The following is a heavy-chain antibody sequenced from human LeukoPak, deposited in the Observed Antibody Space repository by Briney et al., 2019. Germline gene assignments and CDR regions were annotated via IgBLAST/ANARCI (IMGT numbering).Heavy chain of an antibody. CDR2: IYSGGST. Sequence: GGSLRLSCPPSGFTFSDYYMSWIRQAPGNGLEWVPVIYSGGSTYYADSVKGRFTIFRDNSKNAVYLQMNSLRAEDTAVYYCARDNYYYYMDVWGKGTTVTISS. J-gene: IGHJ6*03. CDR3: ARDNYYYYMDV. CDR1: GFTFSDYY. V-gene: IGHV3-66*01.